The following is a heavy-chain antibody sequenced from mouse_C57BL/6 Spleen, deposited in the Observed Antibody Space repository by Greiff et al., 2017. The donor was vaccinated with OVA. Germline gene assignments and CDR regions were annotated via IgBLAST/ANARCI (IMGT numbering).Heavy chain of an antibody. D-gene: IGHD2-2*01. J-gene: IGHJ3*01. CDR3: TSTMVTPFAY. CDR1: GFTFSDAW. V-gene: IGHV6-6*01. Sequence: EVQRVESGGGLVQPGGSMKLSCAASGFTFSDAWMDWVRQSPEKGLEWVAEIRNKANNHATYYAESVKGRFTISRDDSKSSVYLQMNSLRAEDTGIYYCTSTMVTPFAYWGQGTLVTVSA. CDR2: IRNKANNHAT.